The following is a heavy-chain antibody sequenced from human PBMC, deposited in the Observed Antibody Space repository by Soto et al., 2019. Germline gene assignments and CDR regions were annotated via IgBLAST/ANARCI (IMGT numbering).Heavy chain of an antibody. V-gene: IGHV4-30-4*01. CDR2: IYYSGST. CDR3: ARVDITMVAYGMDV. Sequence: QVQLQESGPGLVKPSQTLSLTCTVSGGSISSGDYYWSWIRQPPGKGLEWIGYIYYSGSTYYNPSLTSRVTISVDTSKHQFSLKLSSVTAADTAVYYCARVDITMVAYGMDVWGQGTTVTVSS. CDR1: GGSISSGDYY. J-gene: IGHJ6*02. D-gene: IGHD3-10*01.